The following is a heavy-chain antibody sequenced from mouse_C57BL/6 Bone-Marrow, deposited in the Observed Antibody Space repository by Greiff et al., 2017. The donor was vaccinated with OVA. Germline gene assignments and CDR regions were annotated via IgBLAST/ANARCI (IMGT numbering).Heavy chain of an antibody. D-gene: IGHD3-3*01. CDR1: GFSLTSYG. CDR2: IWSGGST. Sequence: VHLVASGPGLVQPSQSLSITCTVSGFSLTSYGVHWVRQSPGKGLEWLGVIWSGGSTDYNAAFISRLSISKDNSKSQVFFKMNSLQADDTAIYYCARRGDVDYAMDYWGQGTSVTVSS. V-gene: IGHV2-2*01. CDR3: ARRGDVDYAMDY. J-gene: IGHJ4*01.